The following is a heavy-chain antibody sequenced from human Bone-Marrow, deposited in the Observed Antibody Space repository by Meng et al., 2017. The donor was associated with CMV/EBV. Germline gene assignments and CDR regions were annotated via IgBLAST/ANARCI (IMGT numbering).Heavy chain of an antibody. Sequence: SVKVSCKASGDTFSKYVTSWVRQAPGQGLEWMGGIIPMRATTNYAQRFQGRVTITADKSTGTVYMELSRLRSDDTAVYYCARDYSGSFMDAFDIWGQGTMVTVSS. CDR2: IIPMRATT. V-gene: IGHV1-69*10. CDR3: ARDYSGSFMDAFDI. CDR1: GDTFSKYV. D-gene: IGHD1-26*01. J-gene: IGHJ3*02.